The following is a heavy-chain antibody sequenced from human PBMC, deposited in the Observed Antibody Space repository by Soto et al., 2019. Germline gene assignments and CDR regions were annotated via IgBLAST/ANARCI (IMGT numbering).Heavy chain of an antibody. CDR2: IGTAGDT. CDR1: GFTFSSYD. CDR3: ATSSGAYGGYDAFDI. J-gene: IGHJ3*02. Sequence: GGSLRLSCAASGFTFSSYDMHWVRQATGKGLEWVSAIGTAGDTYYPGSVKGRFTISRENAKNSLYLQMNSLRAGDTAVYYCATSSGAYGGYDAFDIWGQGTMVTVPS. V-gene: IGHV3-13*04. D-gene: IGHD6-6*01.